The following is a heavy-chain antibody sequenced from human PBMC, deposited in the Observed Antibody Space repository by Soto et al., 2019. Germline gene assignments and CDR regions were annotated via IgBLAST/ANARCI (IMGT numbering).Heavy chain of an antibody. J-gene: IGHJ4*02. CDR1: GLIFSNYS. CDR3: ARDTDGLHY. CDR2: ISTDGSIT. V-gene: IGHV3-74*01. Sequence: EVQLVESGGGLVQPGGSLRLSCAASGLIFSNYSMHWVRQAPGKGLVWVSCISTDGSITNYADSVKGRFTGSRDNAKNTLYLQMNSLRAEDTALYYCARDTDGLHYWGQGTMVTVSS.